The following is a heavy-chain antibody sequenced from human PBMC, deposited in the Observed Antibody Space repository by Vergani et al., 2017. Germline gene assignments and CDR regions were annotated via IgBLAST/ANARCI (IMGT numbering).Heavy chain of an antibody. V-gene: IGHV5-51*03. J-gene: IGHJ6*03. CDR3: ARSPSSSSSGSYMDV. Sequence: EVQLVQSGAEVKKPGESLKISCKGSGYSFTSYWIGWVRQVPGKGLEWMGIIYPGDSDTRYSPSFQGQVTISADKSISTAYLQWSSLKASDTAMYYCARSPSSSSSGSYMDVWGKGTTVTVSS. D-gene: IGHD6-6*01. CDR2: IYPGDSDT. CDR1: GYSFTSYW.